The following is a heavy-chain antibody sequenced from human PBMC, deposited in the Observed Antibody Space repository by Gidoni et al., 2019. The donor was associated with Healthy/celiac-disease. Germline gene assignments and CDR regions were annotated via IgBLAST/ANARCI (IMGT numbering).Heavy chain of an antibody. CDR2: FDPEDCET. V-gene: IGHV1-24*01. D-gene: IGHD2-21*02. J-gene: IGHJ1*01. CDR1: GYTLTELS. Sequence: QVQLVQSGAEVKKPGASVKVSCKVSGYTLTELSLHWVRQAPGKGLEWMGGFDPEDCETIYAQKFQGRVTMTEDTSTDTAYLELSSLRSEDTAVYYCAAAYCGGDCLEYFQHWGQGTLVTVSS. CDR3: AAAYCGGDCLEYFQH.